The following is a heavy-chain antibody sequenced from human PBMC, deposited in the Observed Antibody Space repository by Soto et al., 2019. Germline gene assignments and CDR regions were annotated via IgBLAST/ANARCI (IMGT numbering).Heavy chain of an antibody. CDR2: IYPGDSDT. D-gene: IGHD6-13*01. V-gene: IGHV5-51*01. Sequence: PGESLKISCKGSGYSFTTNWIGWVRQMPGKGLEWMGVIYPGDSDTRYSPSFQGQVAISADKSINTAYPQWSSLKASDTAMYYCARHSGVAEDGTDWGQGTLVTAPQ. J-gene: IGHJ1*01. CDR3: ARHSGVAEDGTD. CDR1: GYSFTTNW.